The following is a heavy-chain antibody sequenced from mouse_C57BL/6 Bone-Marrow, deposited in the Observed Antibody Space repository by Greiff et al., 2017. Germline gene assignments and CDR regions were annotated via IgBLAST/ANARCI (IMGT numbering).Heavy chain of an antibody. J-gene: IGHJ3*01. V-gene: IGHV1-26*01. D-gene: IGHD1-1*01. CDR3: APHYYGSSFQDAY. CDR1: GYTFTDYY. Sequence: VQLQQSGPELVKPGASVKISCKASGYTFTDYYMNWVKQSHGKSLDWIGDINPNNGGTSYNQKFKGKATLTVDKSSSTAYMELRSLTSEDSAVYYCAPHYYGSSFQDAYWGRGTLVTVSA. CDR2: INPNNGGT.